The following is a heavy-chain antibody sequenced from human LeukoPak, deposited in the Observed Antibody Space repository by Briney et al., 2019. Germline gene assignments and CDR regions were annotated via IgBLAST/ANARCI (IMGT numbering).Heavy chain of an antibody. CDR2: IYNSGST. J-gene: IGHJ5*02. CDR3: AGVPFDWFDP. CDR1: GGSISIYY. Sequence: PSETLSLTCTVSGGSISIYYWSWIRQPPGKGLEWIGYIYNSGSTNYNPSLKSRVTISVDTSKNQFSLKLNSVTAADTAVYYCAGVPFDWFDPWGQGTLVTVSS. V-gene: IGHV4-59*01. D-gene: IGHD3-10*01.